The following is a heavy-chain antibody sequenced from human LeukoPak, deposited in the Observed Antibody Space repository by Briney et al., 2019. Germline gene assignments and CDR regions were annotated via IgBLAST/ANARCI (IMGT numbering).Heavy chain of an antibody. CDR3: AKELTYSSSWFDY. CDR1: GFTVNSNH. J-gene: IGHJ4*02. V-gene: IGHV3-66*01. CDR2: IYTGGST. Sequence: GGSLRLSCAASGFTVNSNHINWVRQAPGKGLEWVSVIYTGGSTNCADSLKDRFTMSRDNSKNTVYLQMNSLRAEDTAVYYCAKELTYSSSWFDYWGQGTLVTVSS. D-gene: IGHD6-13*01.